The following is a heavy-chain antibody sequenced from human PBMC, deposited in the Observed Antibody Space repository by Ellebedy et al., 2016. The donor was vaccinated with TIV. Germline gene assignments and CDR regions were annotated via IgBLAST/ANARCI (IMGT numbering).Heavy chain of an antibody. CDR1: GGSISTSTYY. Sequence: MPSETLSLTCTVSGGSISTSTYYWGWIRPPPGKGLDWIGYIHYSGSANYNPSLKSRVTISVDTSKNQFSLNLSSVTAADTAMYYCARQHDPKYNNYMDVWGKGTTVTVSS. V-gene: IGHV4-61*05. CDR3: ARQHDPKYNNYMDV. J-gene: IGHJ6*03. CDR2: IHYSGSA.